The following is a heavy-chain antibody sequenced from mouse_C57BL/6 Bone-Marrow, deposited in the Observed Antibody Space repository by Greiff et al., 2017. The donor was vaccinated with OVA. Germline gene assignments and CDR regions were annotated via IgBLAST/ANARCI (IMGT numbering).Heavy chain of an antibody. J-gene: IGHJ3*01. CDR3: ARHRLGRFAY. CDR2: ISSGGSYT. V-gene: IGHV5-6*02. CDR1: GFTFSSYG. Sequence: EVKLVESGGDLVKPGGSLKLSCAASGFTFSSYGMSWVRQTPDKRLEWVATISSGGSYTYYPDSVKGRFTISRDNAKNTLYLQMSSLKSEDTAMYYCARHRLGRFAYWGQGTLGTVSA. D-gene: IGHD4-1*01.